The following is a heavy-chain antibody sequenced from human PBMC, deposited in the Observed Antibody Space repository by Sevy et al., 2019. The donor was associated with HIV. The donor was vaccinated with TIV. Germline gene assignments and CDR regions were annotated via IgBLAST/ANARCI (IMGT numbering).Heavy chain of an antibody. CDR3: ARARFLETGTTSGGDY. Sequence: GGSLRLSCAASGFTFSSYSMNWVRQAPGKGLEWGSYISSSSSTIYYADSVKGRFTISRDNAKNSLYLQMNSLRDEDTAVYYCARARFLETGTTSGGDYWGQGTLVTVSS. CDR1: GFTFSSYS. J-gene: IGHJ4*02. D-gene: IGHD1-1*01. V-gene: IGHV3-48*02. CDR2: ISSSSSTI.